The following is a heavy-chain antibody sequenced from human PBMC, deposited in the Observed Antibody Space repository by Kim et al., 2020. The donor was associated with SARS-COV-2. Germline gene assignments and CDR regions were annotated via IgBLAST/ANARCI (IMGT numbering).Heavy chain of an antibody. Sequence: SETLSLTCAVYGGSFSGYYWSWIRQPPGKGLEWIGEINHGGSTNYNPSLKSRVTISVDTSKNQFSLKLSSVTAADTAVYYCARVPPIWDCGGDCYFDYWG. J-gene: IGHJ4*03. V-gene: IGHV4-34*01. CDR3: ARVPPIWDCGGDCYFDY. D-gene: IGHD2-21*02. CDR2: INHGGST. CDR1: GGSFSGYY.